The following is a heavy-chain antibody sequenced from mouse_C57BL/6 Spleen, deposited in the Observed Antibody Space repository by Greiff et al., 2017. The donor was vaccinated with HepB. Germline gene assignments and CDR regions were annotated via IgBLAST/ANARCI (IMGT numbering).Heavy chain of an antibody. CDR1: GYTFTSYW. V-gene: IGHV1-69*01. CDR2: IDPSDSYT. D-gene: IGHD1-1*01. Sequence: VQLQQPGAELVMPGASVKLSCKASGYTFTSYWMHWVKQRPGQGLEWIGEIDPSDSYTNYNQKFKGKSTLTVDKSSSTAYMQLSSLTSEDAAVYYCARGGSNYRYFDVWGTGTTVTVSS. J-gene: IGHJ1*03. CDR3: ARGGSNYRYFDV.